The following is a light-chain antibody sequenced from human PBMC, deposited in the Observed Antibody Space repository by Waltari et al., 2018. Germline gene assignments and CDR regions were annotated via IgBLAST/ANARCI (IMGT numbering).Light chain of an antibody. V-gene: IGLV4-69*01. Sequence: QLVLTQSPSASASLGASVKLTCTLDSGHSPTIVAWLQQHPEKGPRYLMKVNSDGSHTKGDDIPDRFSGSSSGAERYLTISSVQSEDEADYYCETGGHGTWVFGGGTKLTVL. CDR2: VNSDGSH. CDR1: SGHSPTI. CDR3: ETGGHGTWV. J-gene: IGLJ3*02.